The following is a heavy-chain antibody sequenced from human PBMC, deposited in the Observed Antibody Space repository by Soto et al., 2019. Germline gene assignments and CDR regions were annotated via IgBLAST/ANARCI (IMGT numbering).Heavy chain of an antibody. CDR3: ARRYSGAYAWRN. CDR2: IHDSGSY. J-gene: IGHJ4*02. CDR1: VGSISGSA. D-gene: IGHD3-22*01. V-gene: IGHV4-59*08. Sequence: ETLSVTGTIPVGSISGSAWSWIRQPPGKGLEWIGFIHDSGSYNSKSSLRSRLNMSFGPSSNQFSLKLSSVTAADTAVHYCARRYSGAYAWRNWGQGSLVTVSS.